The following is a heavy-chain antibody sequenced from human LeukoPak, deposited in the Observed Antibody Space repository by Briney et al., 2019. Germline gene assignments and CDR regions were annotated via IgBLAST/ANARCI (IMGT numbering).Heavy chain of an antibody. CDR2: ISTSGGST. CDR3: ARGSSQLAY. J-gene: IGHJ4*02. Sequence: GGSLRLSCAASGFTFNIYSMNWVRQAPGRGLEWVSSISTSGGSTYYADSVKGRFTISRDNSKSTLFLQMNSLRGDDTAVYYCARGSSQLAYWGQGTLVTASS. CDR1: GFTFNIYS. D-gene: IGHD6-19*01. V-gene: IGHV3-23*01.